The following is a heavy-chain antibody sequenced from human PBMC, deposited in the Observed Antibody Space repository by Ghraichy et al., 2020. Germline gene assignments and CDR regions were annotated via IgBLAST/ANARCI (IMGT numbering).Heavy chain of an antibody. CDR2: ITGSGGST. Sequence: SCAASGFTFSTYAMSWVRQAPGKGLEWVSTITGSGGSTYYADSVKGRFTISRDNSRNRLFLQMNSLRAEDTAVYYCAKDHTSGWSSDYWGQGTLVTVSS. V-gene: IGHV3-23*01. D-gene: IGHD6-19*01. CDR1: GFTFSTYA. J-gene: IGHJ4*02. CDR3: AKDHTSGWSSDY.